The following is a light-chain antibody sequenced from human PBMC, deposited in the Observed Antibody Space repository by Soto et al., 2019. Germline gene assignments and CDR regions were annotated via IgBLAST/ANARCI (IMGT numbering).Light chain of an antibody. CDR3: QQYGSSPPAT. CDR1: QSVSSSY. CDR2: GAY. V-gene: IGKV3-20*01. Sequence: EIVMTPSPATLSLSLGERATLSCRASQSVSSSYLAWYQQNPGQAPRLLMYGAYSRATGIPDRFSGSGSGTDFTLTISRLETEDFAVYYGQQYGSSPPATVGQGTKGEIK. J-gene: IGKJ1*01.